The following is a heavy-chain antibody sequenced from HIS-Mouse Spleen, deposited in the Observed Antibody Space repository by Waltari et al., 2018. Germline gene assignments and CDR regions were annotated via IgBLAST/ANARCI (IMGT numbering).Heavy chain of an antibody. CDR3: AKDRIHYYDSSGYYPQYYFDY. CDR1: GFTFSSYG. D-gene: IGHD3-22*01. V-gene: IGHV3-30*18. Sequence: QVQLVESGGGVVQPGRSLRLSCAASGFTFSSYGMHWVRQAPGKGLEWVAVISYDGSNKYYADSVKGRFTIARDNSKNTLYLQMNSLRAEDTAVYYCAKDRIHYYDSSGYYPQYYFDYWGQGTLVTVSS. CDR2: ISYDGSNK. J-gene: IGHJ4*02.